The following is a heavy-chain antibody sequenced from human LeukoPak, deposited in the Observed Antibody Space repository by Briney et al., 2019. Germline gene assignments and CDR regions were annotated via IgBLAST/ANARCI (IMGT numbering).Heavy chain of an antibody. CDR2: INHSGST. Sequence: SETLSLTCAVYGGSFSGYYWSWIRQPPGKGLEWIGEINHSGSTNYNPSLKSRVTISVDTSKNQFSLKLSSVTAADTAVYYCARGQRRGIAFGYWGQGTLVAVSS. V-gene: IGHV4-34*01. CDR1: GGSFSGYY. J-gene: IGHJ4*02. CDR3: ARGQRRGIAFGY. D-gene: IGHD3-10*01.